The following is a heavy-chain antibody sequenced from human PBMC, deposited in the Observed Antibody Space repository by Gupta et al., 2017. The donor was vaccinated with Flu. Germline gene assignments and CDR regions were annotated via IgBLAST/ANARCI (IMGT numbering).Heavy chain of an antibody. V-gene: IGHV3-33*01. D-gene: IGHD3-10*01. CDR2: IWNDGSNK. CDR3: ARYYFGSYSYYMDV. Sequence: RQAPGKGLEWVAVIWNDGSNKYYADSVKGRFTISRDNSKNTLDLQMNSLRDEDTAVYYCARYYFGSYSYYMDVWGKGTTVTVSS. J-gene: IGHJ6*03.